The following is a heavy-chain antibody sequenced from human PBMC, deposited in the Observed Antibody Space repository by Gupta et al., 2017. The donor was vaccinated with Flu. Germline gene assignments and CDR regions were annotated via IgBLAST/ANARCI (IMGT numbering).Heavy chain of an antibody. J-gene: IGHJ5*02. V-gene: IGHV4-59*01. Sequence: QVQLQESGPGLVKPSETLSLTCTVSGGSISSYYWSWIRQPPGKGLEWIGYNYYSGSTNYNPSLKSRVTISVDTSKNQFSLKLSSVTAADTAVYYCARAENWNWFDPWGQGTLVTVSS. CDR3: ARAENWNWFDP. CDR1: GGSISSYY. CDR2: NYYSGST.